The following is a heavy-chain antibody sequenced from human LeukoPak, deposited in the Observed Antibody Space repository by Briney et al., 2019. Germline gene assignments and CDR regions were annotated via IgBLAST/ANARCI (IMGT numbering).Heavy chain of an antibody. CDR1: EFTFSSYS. D-gene: IGHD2-15*01. V-gene: IGHV3-48*04. J-gene: IGHJ4*02. CDR3: ARDGGYRGFDY. Sequence: GGSLRLSCAASEFTFSSYSMNWVRQAPGKGLEWISYISSISSTIYYADSVKGRFTISRDNTQNSLYLQMNSLRAEDTAVYYCARDGGYRGFDYWGQGTLVTVSS. CDR2: ISSISSTI.